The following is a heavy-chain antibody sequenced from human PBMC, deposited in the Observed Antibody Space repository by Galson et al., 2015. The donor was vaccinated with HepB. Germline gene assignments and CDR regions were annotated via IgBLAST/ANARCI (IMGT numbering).Heavy chain of an antibody. D-gene: IGHD6-19*01. V-gene: IGHV3-64D*06. J-gene: IGHJ4*02. CDR2: IGSNGGST. CDR3: VKGAYSSGWR. CDR1: GFPFSTYA. Sequence: SLRLSCAASGFPFSTYAMHWVRQAPGKGLEYDSVIGSNGGSTYYADSVKGRFTISRDNSKNTLYLQMSSLRVEDTAVYYCVKGAYSSGWRWGQGTLVTVSS.